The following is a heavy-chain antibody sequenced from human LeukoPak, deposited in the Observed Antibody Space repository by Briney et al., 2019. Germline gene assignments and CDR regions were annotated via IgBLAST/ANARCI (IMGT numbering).Heavy chain of an antibody. Sequence: GGSLRLSCEASGFIFRSYGMHWVRQAPGKGLEWVAVISHEGSIKYYADSVKGRFTISRDNSKNTLFLQMNSLRAEDTALYYCAKAPARIEVAGRYYFYGMDVWGQGTTVIVSS. J-gene: IGHJ6*02. CDR1: GFIFRSYG. CDR3: AKAPARIEVAGRYYFYGMDV. V-gene: IGHV3-30*18. D-gene: IGHD6-19*01. CDR2: ISHEGSIK.